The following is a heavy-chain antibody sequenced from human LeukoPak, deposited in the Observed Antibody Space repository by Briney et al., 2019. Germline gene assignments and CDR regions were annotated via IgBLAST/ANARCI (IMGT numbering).Heavy chain of an antibody. D-gene: IGHD2-2*01. V-gene: IGHV3-49*03. CDR2: IRSKAYGGTT. CDR1: GFTFGDYA. CDR3: TRVPTRSTSCCWFDP. J-gene: IGHJ5*02. Sequence: GALRLSCTASGFTFGDYAMSWFRQAPGKGLELVGFIRSKAYGGTTEYAASVKGRFTISRDDSKSIAYLQMNSLKTEDTAAYYCTRVPTRSTSCCWFDPWGQGTLVTVSS.